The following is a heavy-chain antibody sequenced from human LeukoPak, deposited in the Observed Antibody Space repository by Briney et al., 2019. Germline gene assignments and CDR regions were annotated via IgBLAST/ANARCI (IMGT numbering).Heavy chain of an antibody. Sequence: SETLSLTCTVSGGSISSGGYYWSWIRQHPGKGLEWIGYIYYSGSTYYNPSLKSRVTISVDTSKNQFSLKLSSVTAADTAVYYCASYNDYYDSSGYYYDWFDPWGQGTLVTVSS. V-gene: IGHV4-31*03. J-gene: IGHJ5*02. CDR3: ASYNDYYDSSGYYYDWFDP. CDR1: GGSISSGGYY. CDR2: IYYSGST. D-gene: IGHD3-22*01.